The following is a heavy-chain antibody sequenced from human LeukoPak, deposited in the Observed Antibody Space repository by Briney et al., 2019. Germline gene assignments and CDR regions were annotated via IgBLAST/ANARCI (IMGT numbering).Heavy chain of an antibody. CDR1: GYSFTDYY. V-gene: IGHV1-2*02. D-gene: IGHD2-21*01. Sequence: ASVKVSCKTSGYSFTDYYMHGVRQAPGQGLEWMGWINPSSGGTSSAQKFQGRVTMTRDTSITTVYMEVRWLTSDDTAVYYCARADRLHGGPYLIGPWGQGTLVTVSS. J-gene: IGHJ5*02. CDR3: ARADRLHGGPYLIGP. CDR2: INPSSGGT.